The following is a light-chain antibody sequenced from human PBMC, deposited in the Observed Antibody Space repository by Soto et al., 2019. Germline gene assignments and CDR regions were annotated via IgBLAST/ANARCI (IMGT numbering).Light chain of an antibody. CDR2: EVS. V-gene: IGLV2-8*01. Sequence: QSVLTQPPSASGSPGQSVTISCPGTSSDVGSYRFVSWYQQHPGKAPKLLIYEVSKRPSGVPDRFSASTSGNTASLTVSGLQADDEADYYCSSYAGNNNVIFGGGTKVTV. CDR1: SSDVGSYRF. J-gene: IGLJ2*01. CDR3: SSYAGNNNVI.